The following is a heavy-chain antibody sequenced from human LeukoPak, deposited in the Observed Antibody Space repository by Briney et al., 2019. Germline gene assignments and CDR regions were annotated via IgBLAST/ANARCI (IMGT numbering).Heavy chain of an antibody. CDR3: ARLNDYDSSGYYYVADY. D-gene: IGHD3-22*01. V-gene: IGHV5-51*01. Sequence: GEPLKISCKGSGYSFSTYWIGWVRQMPGKGLEWMGIIYPGDSDPRYSPSFQGQVTISADKSISAAYLQWSSLKASDTAMYYCARLNDYDSSGYYYVADYWGQGTLVTVSS. CDR1: GYSFSTYW. CDR2: IYPGDSDP. J-gene: IGHJ4*02.